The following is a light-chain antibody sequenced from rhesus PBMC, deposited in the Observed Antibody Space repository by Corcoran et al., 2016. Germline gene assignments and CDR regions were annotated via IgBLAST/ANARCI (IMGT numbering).Light chain of an antibody. CDR3: QQHNSNPPT. CDR1: QGISNW. J-gene: IGKJ4*01. CDR2: AAY. Sequence: DIQMTQSPSSLSASVGDRVTITCQASQGISNWLAWYQQQPGKAPKLLIYAAYSLQSGVPSRFSGSGAGTEFTLTNSSLQPEEFATYYCQQHNSNPPTFGGGTKVEIK. V-gene: IGKV1-33*02.